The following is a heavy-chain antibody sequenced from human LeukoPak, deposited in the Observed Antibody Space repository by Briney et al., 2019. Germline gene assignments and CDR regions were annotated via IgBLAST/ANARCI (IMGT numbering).Heavy chain of an antibody. CDR1: GYTFTGYY. V-gene: IGHV1-69*05. Sequence: SVKVSCKTSGYTFTGYYMHWVRQAPGHGLEWMGWINPIFGTTYYAQKFQGRLTITTDESTSTAYMELSSLRSEDTAVYYCARGVVARQSYVFDIWGQGTMVTVSS. J-gene: IGHJ3*02. CDR2: INPIFGTT. CDR3: ARGVVARQSYVFDI. D-gene: IGHD2-15*01.